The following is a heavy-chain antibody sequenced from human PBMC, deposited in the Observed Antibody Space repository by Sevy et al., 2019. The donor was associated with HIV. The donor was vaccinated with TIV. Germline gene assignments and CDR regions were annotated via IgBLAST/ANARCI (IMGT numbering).Heavy chain of an antibody. J-gene: IGHJ5*02. D-gene: IGHD4-4*01. CDR1: GYTFTSYG. V-gene: IGHV1-18*01. CDR3: ARASMTTVPYNWFDP. CDR2: ISAYNGNT. Sequence: ASVKVSCKASGYTFTSYGISWVRQAPGQGLEWMGWISAYNGNTNYAQKLQGRVTMTTDTSTSTAYMGLRSLRSDDTAVYYCARASMTTVPYNWFDPWGQGTLVTVSS.